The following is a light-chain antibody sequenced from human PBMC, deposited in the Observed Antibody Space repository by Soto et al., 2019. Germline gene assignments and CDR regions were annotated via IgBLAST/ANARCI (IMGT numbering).Light chain of an antibody. CDR1: TSDVGGYNY. V-gene: IGLV2-14*03. CDR3: SSYSSSSTHVV. CDR2: DVS. J-gene: IGLJ2*01. Sequence: QSVLTQPASVSGSPGQSITISCTGTTSDVGGYNYVSWYQQHPGKAPKLIIYDVSNRPSGVSNRFSASKSGNTASLTISGLQAEDEADYYCSSYSSSSTHVVVGGGTKVTVL.